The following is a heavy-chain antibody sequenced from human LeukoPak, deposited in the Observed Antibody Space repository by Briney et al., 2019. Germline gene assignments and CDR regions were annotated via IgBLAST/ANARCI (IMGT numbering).Heavy chain of an antibody. J-gene: IGHJ6*04. CDR3: ARNVAYDILTGPYGMDV. CDR1: GFTFSSYG. Sequence: PGGSLRLSCAASGFTFSSYGMSWVRQAPGKGLEWVANIKQDGSEKYYVDSVKGRFTISRDNAKNSLYLQMNSLRAEDTAVYYCARNVAYDILTGPYGMDVWGKGTTVTVSS. D-gene: IGHD3-9*01. CDR2: IKQDGSEK. V-gene: IGHV3-7*03.